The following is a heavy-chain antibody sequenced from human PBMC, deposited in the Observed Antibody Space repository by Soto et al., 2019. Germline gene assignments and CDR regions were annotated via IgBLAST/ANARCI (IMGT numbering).Heavy chain of an antibody. D-gene: IGHD3-16*01. CDR2: VKEDGSEI. J-gene: IGHJ4*02. V-gene: IGHV3-7*01. CDR3: ARDIGFDYVN. Sequence: PGGSLRLSCAVSGFNVMSYWMSWVRQAPGKGLEWVASVKEDGSEIYYLHSVRGRFSISRDSAGNALHLTMNYLSAEDTGLYFCARDIGFDYVNWGQGTLVTVSS. CDR1: GFNVMSYW.